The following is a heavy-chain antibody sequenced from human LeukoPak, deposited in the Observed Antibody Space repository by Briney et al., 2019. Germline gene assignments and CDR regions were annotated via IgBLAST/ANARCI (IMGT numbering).Heavy chain of an antibody. D-gene: IGHD3-22*01. V-gene: IGHV4-59*01. Sequence: SETLSLTCTVSGGSISSYYWSWIRQPPGKGLEWIGYIYYSGSTNYNPSLKSRVTISVDTSKNQFSLKLSSVTAADTAVYYCARATSITMIVRGYYFDYWGQGTLVTVSS. CDR2: IYYSGST. J-gene: IGHJ4*02. CDR1: GGSISSYY. CDR3: ARATSITMIVRGYYFDY.